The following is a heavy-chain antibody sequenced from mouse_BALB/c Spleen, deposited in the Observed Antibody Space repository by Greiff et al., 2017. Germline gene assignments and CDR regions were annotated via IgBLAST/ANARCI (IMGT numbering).Heavy chain of an antibody. CDR1: GFTFSDYS. CDR2: ISDGGSYT. J-gene: IGHJ4*01. Sequence: DVKLVESGGGLVKPGGSLKLSCAASGFTFSDYSMFWVRQTPEKRLEWVATISDGGSYTYYPDSVKGRFTISRDNAKNNLYLQMSSLKSEDTAMYYCAREGSHYAMDYWGQGTSVTVSS. CDR3: AREGSHYAMDY. V-gene: IGHV5-4*02.